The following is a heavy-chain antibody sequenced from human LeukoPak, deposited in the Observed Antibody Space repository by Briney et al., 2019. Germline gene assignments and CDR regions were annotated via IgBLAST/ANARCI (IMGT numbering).Heavy chain of an antibody. D-gene: IGHD3-10*01. J-gene: IGHJ4*02. CDR1: GFTFSSYG. CDR3: PKDAVRGVMRYYFDY. V-gene: IGHV3-30*18. Sequence: GRSLRLSCAASGFTFSSYGMHWVRQAPGKGLEWVAVISYDGSNKYYADSVKGRFTISRDNSKNTLYLQMNSLRAEDTAVYYCPKDAVRGVMRYYFDYWGQGTLVTVSS. CDR2: ISYDGSNK.